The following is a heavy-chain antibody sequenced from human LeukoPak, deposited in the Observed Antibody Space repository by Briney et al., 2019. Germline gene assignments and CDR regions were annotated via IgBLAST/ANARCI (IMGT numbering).Heavy chain of an antibody. D-gene: IGHD3-22*01. J-gene: IGHJ5*02. Sequence: SETLSLTCTVSGGSISSGDYYWSWLRQPPGKGLEWIGYIYYSGSTYYNPSLKSRVTISVDTSKNQFSLKLSSVTAADTAVYYCARAYYYDHNWFDPWGQGTLVTVTS. CDR3: ARAYYYDHNWFDP. CDR1: GGSISSGDYY. V-gene: IGHV4-30-4*08. CDR2: IYYSGST.